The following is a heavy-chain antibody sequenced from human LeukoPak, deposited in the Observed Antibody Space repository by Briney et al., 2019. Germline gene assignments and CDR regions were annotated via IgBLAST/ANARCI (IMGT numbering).Heavy chain of an antibody. J-gene: IGHJ4*02. CDR1: GFTVISNY. V-gene: IGHV3-53*01. CDR2: IYSGGNT. CDR3: AKDGVAGKIMYYFDY. D-gene: IGHD6-19*01. Sequence: GGSLRLSCAASGFTVISNYMSWVRQAPGKGLEWVSVIYSGGNTYYTDSVKGRFTISRDNSKNTLYLQMNSLRAEDTAVYYCAKDGVAGKIMYYFDYWGQGTLVTVSS.